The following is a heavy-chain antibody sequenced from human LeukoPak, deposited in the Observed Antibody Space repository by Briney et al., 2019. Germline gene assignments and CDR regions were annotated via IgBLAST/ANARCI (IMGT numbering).Heavy chain of an antibody. D-gene: IGHD3-22*01. CDR1: GYTFTSYY. V-gene: IGHV1-46*01. J-gene: IGHJ4*02. CDR2: INPSGGST. Sequence: ASVKVSCTASGYTFTSYYMHWVRQAPGQGLEWMGIINPSGGSTSYAQKFQGRVTMTRDMSTSTVYMELSSLRSEDTAVYYCARSAYYYDSSGSSPDYWGQGTLVTVSS. CDR3: ARSAYYYDSSGSSPDY.